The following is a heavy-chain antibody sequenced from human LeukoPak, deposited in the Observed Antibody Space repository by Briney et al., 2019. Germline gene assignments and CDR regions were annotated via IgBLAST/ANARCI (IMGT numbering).Heavy chain of an antibody. CDR2: IHYSGST. CDR3: ARGTCSNGVCYRYGEGFHY. J-gene: IGHJ4*02. Sequence: NPSETLSLTCTVSGGSISSYYWSWIRQPPGKGLEWIGYIHYSGSTNHNPSLKSRVTISVDTSKNEFSLKLSSVTAADTAVYYCARGTCSNGVCYRYGEGFHYWGQGTLVTVSS. D-gene: IGHD2-8*01. V-gene: IGHV4-59*01. CDR1: GGSISSYY.